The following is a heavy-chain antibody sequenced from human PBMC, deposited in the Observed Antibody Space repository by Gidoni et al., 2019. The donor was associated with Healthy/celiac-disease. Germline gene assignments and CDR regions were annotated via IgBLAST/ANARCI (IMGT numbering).Heavy chain of an antibody. J-gene: IGHJ5*02. CDR3: ARHGGSGRGKFDP. D-gene: IGHD3-10*01. CDR1: GGSIRSSGSY. Sequence: QLQLPESGPGLVQPSETLSLTCTVSGGSIRSSGSYWGWIRQPPGKGLEWIGSIYYSGSTYYNPSLKSRVTIAVDTSKNQFSLKLSSVTAADTAVYYGARHGGSGRGKFDPWGQGTLVTVSS. V-gene: IGHV4-39*01. CDR2: IYYSGST.